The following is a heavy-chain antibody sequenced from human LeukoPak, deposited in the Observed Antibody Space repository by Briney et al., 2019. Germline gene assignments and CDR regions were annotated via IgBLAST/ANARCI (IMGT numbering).Heavy chain of an antibody. V-gene: IGHV4-31*03. CDR2: IYYSGST. Sequence: SETLSFTCTVSGGSISSGGYYWSWIRQHPGKGLEWIGYIYYSGSTYYNPSLKSRVTISVDTSKNQFSLNLTSVTAADTAVYFCARGLRFSDSWGRGTLVTVSS. J-gene: IGHJ4*02. CDR1: GGSISSGGYY. CDR3: ARGLRFSDS. D-gene: IGHD3-3*01.